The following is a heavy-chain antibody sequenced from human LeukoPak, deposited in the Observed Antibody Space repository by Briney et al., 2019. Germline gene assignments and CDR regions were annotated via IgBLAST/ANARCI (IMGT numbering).Heavy chain of an antibody. D-gene: IGHD1-26*01. CDR3: TKRVKYGGTWDHFAD. J-gene: IGHJ4*02. V-gene: IGHV3-23*01. Sequence: GGSLRLSCAASGFTFNNYRMSWVRQAPGKGLEWVSTVNADGGNTYYADSVKGRFTISRDNPKSTLILQMNSLRVEDTALYYCTKRVKYGGTWDHFADWGQGTLVTVSS. CDR2: VNADGGNT. CDR1: GFTFNNYR.